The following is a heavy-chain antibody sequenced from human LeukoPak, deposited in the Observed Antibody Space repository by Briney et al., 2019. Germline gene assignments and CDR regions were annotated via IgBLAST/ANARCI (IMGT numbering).Heavy chain of an antibody. CDR1: GGSISSSSFY. CDR3: ARLPTITFFDY. J-gene: IGHJ4*02. CDR2: IYYSGST. V-gene: IGHV4-39*01. Sequence: SETLSLTCTVSGGSISSSSFYWGWIRHPPGRGLEWIGSIYYSGSTSYNPSLKSRVTISVDTSKNQFSLKLSSVTAADTAVYYCARLPTITFFDYWGQGTLVTVSS. D-gene: IGHD5-12*01.